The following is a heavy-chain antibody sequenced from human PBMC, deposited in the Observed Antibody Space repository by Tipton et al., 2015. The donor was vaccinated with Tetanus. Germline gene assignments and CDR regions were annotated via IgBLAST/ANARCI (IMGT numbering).Heavy chain of an antibody. CDR1: GFTFSNSG. CDR2: ISYDGNYQ. D-gene: IGHD2-2*01. Sequence: SLRLSCAASGFTFSNSGMHWVRQAPGKGLEWVAIISYDGNYQSYAESVKGRFTISRGNSKSPLFLQMNGLRAEDTAVYYCIYTISCSAFDYWGQGSLVAISS. CDR3: IYTISCSAFDY. V-gene: IGHV3-30*03. J-gene: IGHJ4*02.